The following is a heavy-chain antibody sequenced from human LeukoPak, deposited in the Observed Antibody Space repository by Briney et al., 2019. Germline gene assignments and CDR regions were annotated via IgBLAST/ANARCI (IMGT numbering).Heavy chain of an antibody. CDR1: GFTFSSYT. Sequence: GGSLRLSCAASGFTFSSYTMNWVRQAPGQGVEGVSSISSSSSYIYYADSVRGRFTISRDNAKNSLYLQMNSLRADDTAVYYCARDEPNRYCSGGSCYRPLWYFDLWGRGTLVTVSS. CDR2: ISSSSSYI. V-gene: IGHV3-21*01. CDR3: ARDEPNRYCSGGSCYRPLWYFDL. J-gene: IGHJ2*01. D-gene: IGHD2-15*01.